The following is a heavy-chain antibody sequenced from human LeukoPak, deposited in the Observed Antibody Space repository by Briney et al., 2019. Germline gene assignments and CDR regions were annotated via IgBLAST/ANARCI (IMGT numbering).Heavy chain of an antibody. J-gene: IGHJ4*02. CDR3: AKDISRLGELSLSDY. CDR2: ISWNSGSI. D-gene: IGHD3-16*02. V-gene: IGHV3-9*01. Sequence: PGGSLRLSCAASGFTFDDYAMHWVRQAPGKGLEWVSGISWNSGSIGYADSVKGRFTISRDNAKNSLYLQMNSLRAEDTALYYCAKDISRLGELSLSDYWGQGTLVTVSS. CDR1: GFTFDDYA.